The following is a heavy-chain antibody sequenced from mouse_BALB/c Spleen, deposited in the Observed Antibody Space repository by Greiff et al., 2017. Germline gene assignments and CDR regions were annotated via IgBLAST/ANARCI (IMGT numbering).Heavy chain of an antibody. CDR3: ARDYYYGSSGGFAY. D-gene: IGHD1-1*01. CDR2: INSNGGST. CDR1: GFTFSSYG. Sequence: EVKLMESGGGLVQPGGSLKLSCAASGFTFSSYGMSWVRQTPDKRLELVATINSNGGSTYYPDSVKGRFTISRDNAKNTLYLQMSSLKSEDTAMYYCARDYYYGSSGGFAYWGQGTLVTVSA. V-gene: IGHV5-6-3*01. J-gene: IGHJ3*01.